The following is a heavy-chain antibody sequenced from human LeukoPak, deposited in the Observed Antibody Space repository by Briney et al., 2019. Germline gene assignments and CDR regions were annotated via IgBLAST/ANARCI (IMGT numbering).Heavy chain of an antibody. D-gene: IGHD3-10*02. CDR2: IGSDNKP. J-gene: IGHJ6*02. Sequence: GGSLRLSCKASGFTFSAYAMTWVRQAPGKGLEWVSSIGSDNKPHYSESVKGRFAISRDNSKNTLFPQLHNLRVEDTALYYCARDLHYYVAMDVRGQGTTVTVPS. CDR1: GFTFSAYA. V-gene: IGHV3-23*01. CDR3: ARDLHYYVAMDV.